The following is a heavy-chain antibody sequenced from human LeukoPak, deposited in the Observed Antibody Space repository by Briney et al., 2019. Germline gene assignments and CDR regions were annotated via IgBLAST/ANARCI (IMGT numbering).Heavy chain of an antibody. D-gene: IGHD1-14*01. V-gene: IGHV4-59*08. CDR1: GGSISSYY. CDR2: IYYSGST. CDR3: ASSGLARGALNY. Sequence: TSETLSLTRTVSGGSISSYYWSWIRQPPGKGLEWIGYIYYSGSTNYNPSLKSRVTISVDTSKNQFSLKLSSVTAADTAVYYCASSGLARGALNYWGQGTLVTVSS. J-gene: IGHJ4*02.